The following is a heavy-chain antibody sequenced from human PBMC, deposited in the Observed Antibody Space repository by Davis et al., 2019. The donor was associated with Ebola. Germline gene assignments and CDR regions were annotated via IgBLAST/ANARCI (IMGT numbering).Heavy chain of an antibody. J-gene: IGHJ5*02. CDR1: GYTFTSYG. V-gene: IGHV1-3*01. D-gene: IGHD6-13*01. CDR3: ARHSSSWVDWFDP. Sequence: AASVKVSCKASGYTFTSYGISWVRQAPGQGLEWMGWINAGNGNTKYSQKFQGRVTITRDTSASTAYMELSSLRSEDTAVYYCARHSSSWVDWFDPWGQGTLVTVSS. CDR2: INAGNGNT.